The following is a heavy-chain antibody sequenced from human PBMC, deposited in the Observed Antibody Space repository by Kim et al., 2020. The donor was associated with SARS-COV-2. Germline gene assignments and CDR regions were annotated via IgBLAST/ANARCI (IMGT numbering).Heavy chain of an antibody. J-gene: IGHJ6*02. CDR1: GFTFSSYG. Sequence: GGSLRLSCAASGFTFSSYGMHWVRQAPGKGLEWVAVISYDGSNKYYADSVKGRFTISRDNSKNTLYLQMNSLRAEDTAVYYCARDRKDHYYGSGSYFPGVRSGYYYGMDVWGQGTTVTVSS. V-gene: IGHV3-33*05. D-gene: IGHD3-10*01. CDR3: ARDRKDHYYGSGSYFPGVRSGYYYGMDV. CDR2: ISYDGSNK.